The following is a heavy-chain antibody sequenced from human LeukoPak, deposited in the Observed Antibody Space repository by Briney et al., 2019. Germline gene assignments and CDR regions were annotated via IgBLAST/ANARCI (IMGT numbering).Heavy chain of an antibody. Sequence: GASVKVSCKASGYTFTSYYMHWVRQAPGQGLEWMGIINPSGGSTSYAQKFQGRVTMTRDTSTSTVYMELSSLRSEDTAVYYCARDRLWRFGELSPNWFDPWGQGTLVTVSS. CDR2: INPSGGST. CDR3: ARDRLWRFGELSPNWFDP. D-gene: IGHD3-10*01. V-gene: IGHV1-46*01. J-gene: IGHJ5*02. CDR1: GYTFTSYY.